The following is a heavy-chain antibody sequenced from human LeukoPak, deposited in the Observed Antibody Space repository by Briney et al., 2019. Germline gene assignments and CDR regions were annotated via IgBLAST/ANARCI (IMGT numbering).Heavy chain of an antibody. CDR1: GYTFTGYY. Sequence: ASVKVSCKASGYTFTGYYMHWVRQAPGQGLEWMGWINPNSGGTNYAQKFQGRVTMTRDTSISTAYMELSRLRSDDTAVYYCARDLYSSGLAYYYYMDVWGKGTTVTVSS. J-gene: IGHJ6*03. D-gene: IGHD6-19*01. CDR3: ARDLYSSGLAYYYYMDV. CDR2: INPNSGGT. V-gene: IGHV1-2*02.